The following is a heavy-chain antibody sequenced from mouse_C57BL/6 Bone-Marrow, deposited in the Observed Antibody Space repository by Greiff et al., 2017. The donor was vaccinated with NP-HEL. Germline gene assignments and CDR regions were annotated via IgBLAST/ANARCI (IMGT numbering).Heavy chain of an antibody. V-gene: IGHV1-50*01. Sequence: QVQLQQPGAELVKPGASVKLSCKASGYTFTSYWMQWVKQRPGQGLEWIGEIDPSDSYTNYNEKFKSKATLTVDKSSSTAYMQLSSLTSEDSAVYYCARSLLDDGFPYWGQGTLVTVSA. D-gene: IGHD2-3*01. CDR3: ARSLLDDGFPY. J-gene: IGHJ3*01. CDR1: GYTFTSYW. CDR2: IDPSDSYT.